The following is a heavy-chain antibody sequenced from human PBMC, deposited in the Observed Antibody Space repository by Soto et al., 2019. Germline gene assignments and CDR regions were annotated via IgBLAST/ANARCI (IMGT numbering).Heavy chain of an antibody. CDR1: GGSINVYY. J-gene: IGHJ4*02. CDR2: IYNSGST. V-gene: IGHV4-59*12. Sequence: PSETLSLTCTVSGGSINVYYWSWIRQPPGKGLEWVGYIYNSGSTNYSPSLKSRVTISADTSKNHFSLRLNSVTAADTAVYFCARGQDGIVATQWDQGALVTVCS. CDR3: ARGQDGIVATQ. D-gene: IGHD5-12*01.